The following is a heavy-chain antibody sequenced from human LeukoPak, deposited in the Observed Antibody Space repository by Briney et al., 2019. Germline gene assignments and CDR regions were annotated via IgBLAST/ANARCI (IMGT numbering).Heavy chain of an antibody. J-gene: IGHJ4*02. V-gene: IGHV3-30*02. CDR3: AKDRVRGYSYGYGLLDY. Sequence: PGGSLRLSCAASGFTFSSYGMHCVRQGPGKGREWVAFIRYDGSNKYYADSVKGRFTISRDNSKNTLYLQMNSLRAEDTAVYYCAKDRVRGYSYGYGLLDYWGQGTLVTVSS. CDR2: IRYDGSNK. CDR1: GFTFSSYG. D-gene: IGHD5-18*01.